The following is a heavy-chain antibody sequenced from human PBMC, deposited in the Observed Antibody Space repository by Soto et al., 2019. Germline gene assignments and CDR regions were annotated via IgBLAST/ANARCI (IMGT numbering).Heavy chain of an antibody. CDR2: INTDGSDT. V-gene: IGHV3-74*01. J-gene: IGHJ5*02. Sequence: GGSLRLSCAASGFTFSGDWMHWVRQAPGKGLVWVSRINTDGSDTTYADSVKGRFAISRDNSKNTLYLQMNSLRAEDTAVYYCAKDNLDYGDSRGYSWFDPWGQGTLVTVSS. CDR3: AKDNLDYGDSRGYSWFDP. CDR1: GFTFSGDW. D-gene: IGHD4-17*01.